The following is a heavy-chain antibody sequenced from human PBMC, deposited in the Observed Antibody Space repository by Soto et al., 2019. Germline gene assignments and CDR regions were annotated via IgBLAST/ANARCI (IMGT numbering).Heavy chain of an antibody. Sequence: SETLSLTCTVSGASISGFYWSWIRKSAGKGLEWIGRIYATGTTDYNPSLKSRVMMSVDTSKKQFSLKLRSVTAADTAVYYCVRDGTKTLRDWFDPWGQGISVTVYS. CDR2: IYATGTT. V-gene: IGHV4-4*07. J-gene: IGHJ5*02. D-gene: IGHD1-1*01. CDR1: GASISGFY. CDR3: VRDGTKTLRDWFDP.